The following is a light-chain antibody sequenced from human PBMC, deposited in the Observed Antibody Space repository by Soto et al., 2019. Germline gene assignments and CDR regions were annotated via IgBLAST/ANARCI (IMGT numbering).Light chain of an antibody. Sequence: IQMTQSPSSLSASVGDRVTITCRASQGIRDALGWYQQKPGKAPKRLFYAASSLQSGVPSRFSGSGAGTEFSLPISSLQPEDFATYYCLQHNSYPQTFGQGTKVAIK. CDR1: QGIRDA. V-gene: IGKV1-17*01. CDR2: AAS. J-gene: IGKJ1*01. CDR3: LQHNSYPQT.